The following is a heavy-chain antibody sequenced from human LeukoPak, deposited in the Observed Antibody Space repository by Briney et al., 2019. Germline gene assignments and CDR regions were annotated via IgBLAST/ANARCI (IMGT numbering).Heavy chain of an antibody. J-gene: IGHJ4*02. CDR2: IYYTGST. D-gene: IGHD3-22*01. CDR3: ARRDWSSAYFDY. Sequence: SETLSLTCTVSGGSVSSGDYSWSWIRQPPGKGLEWIGYIYYTGSTYYNPSLESRITISLDTSKNQFSLKVSSVTAADTAVYYCARRDWSSAYFDYWGQGTLVTVSS. V-gene: IGHV4-30-4*01. CDR1: GGSVSSGDYS.